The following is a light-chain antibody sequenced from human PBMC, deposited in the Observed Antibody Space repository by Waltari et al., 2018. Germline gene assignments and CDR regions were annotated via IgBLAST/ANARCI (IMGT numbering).Light chain of an antibody. CDR1: QSINIW. CDR3: QQYYTGSVT. CDR2: KAS. V-gene: IGKV1-5*03. J-gene: IGKJ5*01. Sequence: DIQMTQSPSTLSASVGDRVTITCRASQSINIWLAWYQQKPGKAPKLLIDKASNLASGVPSRFSGSGSGTEFTLTINSLQPDDFATYYCQQYYTGSVTFGQGTRLEIK.